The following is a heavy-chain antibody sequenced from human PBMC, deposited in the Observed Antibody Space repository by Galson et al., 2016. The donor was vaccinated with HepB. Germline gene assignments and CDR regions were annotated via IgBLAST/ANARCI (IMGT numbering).Heavy chain of an antibody. CDR2: ISFDGSNQ. J-gene: IGHJ4*02. V-gene: IGHV3-30*03. CDR1: GFTFSASG. D-gene: IGHD2-2*01. Sequence: SLRLSCAASGFTFSASGMHWVRQAPGKGPEWLAVISFDGSNQFYADSVKGRFTISRDNSNNPLHLQMHSLRVEDTALYYCARDSFCTRTICYPYYFDFWGQGTLVAVSS. CDR3: ARDSFCTRTICYPYYFDF.